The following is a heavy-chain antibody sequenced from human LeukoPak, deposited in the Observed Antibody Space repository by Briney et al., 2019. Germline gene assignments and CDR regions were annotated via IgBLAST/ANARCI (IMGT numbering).Heavy chain of an antibody. CDR1: GGSISSSSYY. Sequence: SETLSLTCTVSGGSISSSSYYWGWIRQPPGKGLEWIGSIYYSGSTYYNPSLKSRVTISVDTSKNQFSLKLSSVTAADTAVYYCARGFTLFLEWLTRFDYWGQGTLVTVSS. CDR2: IYYSGST. D-gene: IGHD3-3*01. J-gene: IGHJ4*02. V-gene: IGHV4-39*07. CDR3: ARGFTLFLEWLTRFDY.